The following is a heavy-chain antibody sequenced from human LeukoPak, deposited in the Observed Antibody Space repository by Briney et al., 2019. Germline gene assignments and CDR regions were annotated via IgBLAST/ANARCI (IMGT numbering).Heavy chain of an antibody. CDR3: AKSRSWYYFDY. V-gene: IGHV3-23*01. D-gene: IGHD2-15*01. CDR2: ISGSGGTT. J-gene: IGHJ4*02. Sequence: PGGSLRLSCVASGFTFSSYAMSWDRQAPGKGLEWVSGISGSGGTTYYADSVKGRFTISRDNSKNTLYLQMNSLRAEDTAVYYCAKSRSWYYFDYWGQGTLVTVSS. CDR1: GFTFSSYA.